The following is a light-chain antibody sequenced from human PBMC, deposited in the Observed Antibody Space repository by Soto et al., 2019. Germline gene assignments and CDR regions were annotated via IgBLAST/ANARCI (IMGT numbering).Light chain of an antibody. CDR1: QSVSTG. CDR2: KAS. Sequence: DIQMTQSPSTLSASVGDRVTITCRASQSVSTGLAGYQQKTGKAPKLLIHKASTLENGVPPRFSGSGSGTEFTLTISSMQPDDFGTYYCHPYHMYPVTFGGGTKVEIK. CDR3: HPYHMYPVT. J-gene: IGKJ4*02. V-gene: IGKV1-5*03.